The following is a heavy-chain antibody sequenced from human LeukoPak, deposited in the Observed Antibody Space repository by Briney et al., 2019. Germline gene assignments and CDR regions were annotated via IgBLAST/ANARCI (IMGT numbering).Heavy chain of an antibody. D-gene: IGHD6-13*01. CDR2: ISSSSSYI. CDR1: GFTFSSYA. CDR3: ARDLSIAAAGTH. J-gene: IGHJ4*02. Sequence: PGGSLRLSCVASGFTFSSYAMSWVRQAAGKGLEWVSSISSSSSYIYYADSVKGRFTISRDNAKNSLYLQMNSLRAEDTAVYYCARDLSIAAAGTHWGQGTLVTVSS. V-gene: IGHV3-21*04.